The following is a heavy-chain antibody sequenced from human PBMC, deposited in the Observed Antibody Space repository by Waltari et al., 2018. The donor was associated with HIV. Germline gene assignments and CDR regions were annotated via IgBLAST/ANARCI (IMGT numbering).Heavy chain of an antibody. J-gene: IGHJ3*01. Sequence: VQLVQSGAQVKAPGDSVNVSCRASGYTHHSFYLTWVRPAHGQGLQWVGFINPFSGGTNYAQKFRGRVTLTRDTSIDTSFMELTGLGSDDTAVYYCAKTYYGPTSYYNVGAFDVWGQGTMVSVSS. CDR2: INPFSGGT. D-gene: IGHD3-10*01. CDR1: GYTHHSFY. V-gene: IGHV1-2*02. CDR3: AKTYYGPTSYYNVGAFDV.